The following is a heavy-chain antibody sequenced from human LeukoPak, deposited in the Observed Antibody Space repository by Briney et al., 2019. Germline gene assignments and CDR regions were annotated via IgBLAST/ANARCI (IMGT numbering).Heavy chain of an antibody. J-gene: IGHJ4*02. CDR2: ISSSGSTI. CDR3: VTTYGSGSYFLY. CDR1: GFTFSDYY. Sequence: GGSLRLSCAASGFTFSDYYMSWIRQAPGKGLEWVSYISSSGSTIYYADSVKGRFTISRDNAKNSLYLQMNSLRAEDTAVYYCVTTYGSGSYFLYWGQGTLVTVSS. D-gene: IGHD3-10*01. V-gene: IGHV3-11*04.